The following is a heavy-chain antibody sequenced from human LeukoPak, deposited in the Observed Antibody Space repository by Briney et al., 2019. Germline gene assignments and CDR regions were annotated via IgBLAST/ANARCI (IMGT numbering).Heavy chain of an antibody. CDR3: ARQFGYSYGGDY. J-gene: IGHJ4*02. V-gene: IGHV4-39*01. D-gene: IGHD5-18*01. Sequence: PSETLSLTCTVSGGSISSSSYYWGWIRQPPGKGLEWIGSIYYSGSTYYNPSLKSRVTISVDTSKNQFSLKLNSVTAADTAVYYCARQFGYSYGGDYWGQGTLVTVSS. CDR2: IYYSGST. CDR1: GGSISSSSYY.